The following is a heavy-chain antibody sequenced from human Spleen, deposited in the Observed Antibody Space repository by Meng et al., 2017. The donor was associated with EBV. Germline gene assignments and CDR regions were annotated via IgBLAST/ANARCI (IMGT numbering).Heavy chain of an antibody. D-gene: IGHD3-22*01. J-gene: IGHJ4*02. CDR3: ARTLVDYYDSSGLGDY. CDR2: INAGNGNT. CDR1: GYTFTSYA. Sequence: QVQLVQSGAEVXXXXXSVKGSXXXSGYTFTSYAMHWVRQTPGQRLEWMGWINAGNGNTKYSQKFQGRVTITRDTSASTAYMELSSLRSEDTAVYYCARTLVDYYDSSGLGDYWGQGTLVTVSS. V-gene: IGHV1-3*01.